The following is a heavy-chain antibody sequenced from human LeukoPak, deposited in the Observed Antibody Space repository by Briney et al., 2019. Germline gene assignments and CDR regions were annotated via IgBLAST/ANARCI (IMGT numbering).Heavy chain of an antibody. CDR2: MYSSGRT. V-gene: IGHV4-39*07. CDR1: GGSISSSSYY. D-gene: IGHD5-12*01. CDR3: ARSGSGYLRYYFDY. J-gene: IGHJ4*02. Sequence: SETLSLTCTVSGGSISSSSYYWGWIRQPPGKGLEWIGSMYSSGRTYYNPSLKSRATISVDTSKNQFSLKLSSVTAADTAVYYCARSGSGYLRYYFDYWGQGTLVTVSS.